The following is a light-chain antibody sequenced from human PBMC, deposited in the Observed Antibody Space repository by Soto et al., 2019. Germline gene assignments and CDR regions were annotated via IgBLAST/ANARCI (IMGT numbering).Light chain of an antibody. CDR2: DAS. CDR3: QQRNIWPPVT. CDR1: PSVSNS. J-gene: IGKJ5*01. V-gene: IGKV3-11*01. Sequence: ELVLTQSPATLALSPGDRATLSCRASPSVSNSLAWYQQKPGQPPRLLLYDASNRATGIPARFSGSGSGTDFTLTISSLEPEDFAVYYCQQRNIWPPVTFGQGTRLEIK.